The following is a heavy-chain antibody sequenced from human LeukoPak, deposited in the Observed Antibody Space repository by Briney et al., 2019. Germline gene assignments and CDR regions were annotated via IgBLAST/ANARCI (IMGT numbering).Heavy chain of an antibody. J-gene: IGHJ5*02. Sequence: GASVKVSCKASGYTFTSYGISWVRQAPGQGLEWMGWISAYNCNTNYAQKLQGRVTMTTDTSTSTAYMELRSLISDDTAVSYCARKNPGIAAWGNADPWGQGTLVTVSS. CDR1: GYTFTSYG. CDR2: ISAYNCNT. CDR3: ARKNPGIAAWGNADP. D-gene: IGHD6-25*01. V-gene: IGHV1-18*01.